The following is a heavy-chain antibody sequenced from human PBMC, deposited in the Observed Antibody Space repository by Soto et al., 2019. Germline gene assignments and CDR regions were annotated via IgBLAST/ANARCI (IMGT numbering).Heavy chain of an antibody. J-gene: IGHJ6*02. D-gene: IGHD1-26*01. Sequence: SETLSLTCTVSGGSISSYYWSWIRQPPGKGLEWIGYIYYSGSTTYNPSLKSRVTISVDTSMNQFSLKLSSVTAADTAVYDCARDSPSGSDYYGMDVWGQGTTVTVSS. CDR1: GGSISSYY. CDR3: ARDSPSGSDYYGMDV. CDR2: IYYSGST. V-gene: IGHV4-59*01.